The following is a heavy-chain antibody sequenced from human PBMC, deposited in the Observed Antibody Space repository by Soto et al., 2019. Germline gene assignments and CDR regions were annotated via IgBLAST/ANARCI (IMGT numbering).Heavy chain of an antibody. D-gene: IGHD6-25*01. J-gene: IGHJ6*02. CDR3: ARIASAGRGWDV. Sequence: EVQLVESGGGLVQPGGSLRLSCIDFGFTFSNYWMSWVRQAPVKGLEWVGNIKQDGSEKNYVDSVKGRFTTSRDNAKNSLYLQMNSLRAEDTAVYYCARIASAGRGWDVWGQGTTVVVSS. CDR1: GFTFSNYW. V-gene: IGHV3-7*01. CDR2: IKQDGSEK.